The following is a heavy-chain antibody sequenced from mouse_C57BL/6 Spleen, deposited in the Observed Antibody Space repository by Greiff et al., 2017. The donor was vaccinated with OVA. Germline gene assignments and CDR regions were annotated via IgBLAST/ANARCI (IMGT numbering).Heavy chain of an antibody. CDR1: GFTFSSYA. CDR2: ISDGGSYT. V-gene: IGHV5-4*01. CDR3: ARDFV. Sequence: EVNVVESGGGLVKPGGSLKLSCAASGFTFSSYAMSWVRQTPEKRLEWVATISDGGSYTYYPDNVKGRFTISRDNAKNNLYLQMSHLKSEDTAMYYCARDFVWGTGTTVTVSS. J-gene: IGHJ1*03.